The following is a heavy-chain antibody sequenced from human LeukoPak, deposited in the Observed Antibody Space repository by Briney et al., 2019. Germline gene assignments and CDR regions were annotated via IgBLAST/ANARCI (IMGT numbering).Heavy chain of an antibody. CDR2: ISGSGGST. D-gene: IGHD2-2*01. V-gene: IGHV3-23*01. CDR3: AKDPLAGVPAASPFDY. CDR1: GFTFSSYA. Sequence: GGSLRLSCAASGFTFSSYAMSWVRQAPGKGLEWVSAISGSGGSTYYADSVKGRFTISRDNSKNTLYLQMNSLRAEDTAVYYCAKDPLAGVPAASPFDYWGQGTLVTVSS. J-gene: IGHJ4*02.